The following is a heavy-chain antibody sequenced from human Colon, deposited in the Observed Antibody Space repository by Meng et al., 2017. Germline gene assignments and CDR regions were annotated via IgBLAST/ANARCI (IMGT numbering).Heavy chain of an antibody. CDR1: GFTFSSYE. CDR2: ISSSGSTI. V-gene: IGHV3-48*03. J-gene: IGHJ3*02. Sequence: GGSLRLSCAASGFTFSSYEMNWARQAPGKGLEWVSYISSSGSTIYYADSVKCRFTISRDNAKNSLYLQMNSLRAEDTAVYYCAREGVTTFLLDAFDIWGQGTMVTVSS. D-gene: IGHD2/OR15-2a*01. CDR3: AREGVTTFLLDAFDI.